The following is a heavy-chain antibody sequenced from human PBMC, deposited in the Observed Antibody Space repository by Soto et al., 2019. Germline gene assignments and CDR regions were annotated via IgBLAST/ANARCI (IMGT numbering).Heavy chain of an antibody. J-gene: IGHJ4*02. D-gene: IGHD1-20*01. Sequence: LVLLSRTGAVFWAAISGSDYYWARSRPSPGKGPEWIVSGFYTCFTSYNPSLDSRVSVSFYTSKSQFSLKLSAVTAADTAVYFCATSQKGYNWNYFDHWGQGALVTAPQ. CDR3: ATSQKGYNWNYFDH. V-gene: IGHV4-39*01. CDR1: WAAISGSDYY. CDR2: GFYTCFT.